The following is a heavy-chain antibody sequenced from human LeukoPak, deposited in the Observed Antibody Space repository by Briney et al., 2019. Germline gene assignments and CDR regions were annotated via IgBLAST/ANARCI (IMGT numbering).Heavy chain of an antibody. V-gene: IGHV3-30*02. D-gene: IGHD6-19*01. CDR2: IRYEGSNK. J-gene: IGHJ3*02. Sequence: PGGSLRLSCAASGFTFSSYGMHWVRQAPGKGLEWVAFIRYEGSNKYYADSVKGRFTISRDNSKNTLYLQMNSLRAEDTAVYYCANSWYSSGWAFDIWGQGTMVTVSS. CDR3: ANSWYSSGWAFDI. CDR1: GFTFSSYG.